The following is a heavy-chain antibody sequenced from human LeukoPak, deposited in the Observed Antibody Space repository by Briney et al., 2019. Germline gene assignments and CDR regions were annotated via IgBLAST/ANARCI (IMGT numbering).Heavy chain of an antibody. J-gene: IGHJ4*02. CDR3: AKDGFPVQLERPFDY. V-gene: IGHV3-23*01. D-gene: IGHD1-1*01. CDR2: ISGSGGST. Sequence: GGSLRLSCAASGFTVSSNYMSWVRQAPGKGLEWVSAISGSGGSTYYADSVKGRFTISRDNSKNTLYLQMNSLRAEDTAVYYCAKDGFPVQLERPFDYWGQGTLVTVSS. CDR1: GFTVSSNY.